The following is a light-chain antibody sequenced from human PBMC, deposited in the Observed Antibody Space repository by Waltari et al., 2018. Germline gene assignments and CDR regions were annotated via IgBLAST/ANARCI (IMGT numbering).Light chain of an antibody. CDR3: QSYDSGVI. CDR1: SGRIASNY. Sequence: NFMLTQPHSVSESPGKTVTISCTRSSGRIASNYVQLYQQRPVSSPTTVIYEDNRRPSGVPDRFSGSIDSSSNSASLTISGLKTEDEADYYCQSYDSGVIFGGGTKLTVL. V-gene: IGLV6-57*01. J-gene: IGLJ2*01. CDR2: EDN.